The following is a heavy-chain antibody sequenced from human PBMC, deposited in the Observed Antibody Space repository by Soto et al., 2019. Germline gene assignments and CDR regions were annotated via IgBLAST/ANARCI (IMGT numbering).Heavy chain of an antibody. V-gene: IGHV1-69*01. CDR3: ASPRGTGYCTNGVCENNWFDP. CDR1: GGTFSSYA. CDR2: IIPIFGTA. D-gene: IGHD2-8*01. J-gene: IGHJ5*02. Sequence: QVQLVQSGAEVKKPGSSVKVSCKASGGTFSSYAISWVRQAPGQGLEWMGGIIPIFGTANYAQKFQGRVTITADESTSTAYMELSSLRSEDTAVYYCASPRGTGYCTNGVCENNWFDPWGQGTLVTVS.